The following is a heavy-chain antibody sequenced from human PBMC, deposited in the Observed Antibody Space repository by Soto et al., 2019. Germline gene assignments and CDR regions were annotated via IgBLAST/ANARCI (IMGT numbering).Heavy chain of an antibody. CDR2: ISYDGSNK. D-gene: IGHD1-20*01. CDR3: VREFVSSINEFYYNYGMDV. V-gene: IGHV3-30-3*01. Sequence: GGSLRLSCAASEFTFSNYAMHWVRQAPGKGLDWVTVISYDGSNKYYADSVKGRFTISRDTSKNTLYLQMNSLRAEDTAVYYCVREFVSSINEFYYNYGMDVWGQGTTVTVS. CDR1: EFTFSNYA. J-gene: IGHJ6*02.